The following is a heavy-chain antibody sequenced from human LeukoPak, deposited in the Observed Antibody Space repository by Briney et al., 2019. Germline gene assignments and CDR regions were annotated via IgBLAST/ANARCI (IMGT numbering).Heavy chain of an antibody. CDR3: VSSYYYDSSGGIYFDY. J-gene: IGHJ4*02. V-gene: IGHV4-59*08. CDR1: GGSISSYY. D-gene: IGHD3-22*01. CDR2: IYYSGST. Sequence: PSQTLSLTCTVSGGSISSYYWSWIRQPPGQGLEWIGYIYYSGSTNYNPSLTPRVTISIDTAKNQFSLSLTSVTASDPPAHSCVSSYYYDSSGGIYFDYWGQGTLVTVSS.